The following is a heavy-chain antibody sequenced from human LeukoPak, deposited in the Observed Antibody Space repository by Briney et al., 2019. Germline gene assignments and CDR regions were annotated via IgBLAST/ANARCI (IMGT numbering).Heavy chain of an antibody. D-gene: IGHD6-13*01. V-gene: IGHV3-48*03. Sequence: GGSLRLSCAASGLTFSSYEMNWVRQAPGKGLEWVSYISSSGSTIYYADSVKGRFTISRDNAKNSLYLQMDSLRAEDTAVYYCARVGWVAAAGTFRPHFDYWGQGTLVTVSS. CDR1: GLTFSSYE. CDR3: ARVGWVAAAGTFRPHFDY. J-gene: IGHJ4*02. CDR2: ISSSGSTI.